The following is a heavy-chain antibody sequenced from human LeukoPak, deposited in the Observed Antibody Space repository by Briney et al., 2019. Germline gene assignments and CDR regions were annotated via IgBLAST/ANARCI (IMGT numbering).Heavy chain of an antibody. Sequence: SETLSLTCTVSGGSISSSTYYWGWIRQPPGKGLEWIGTIYYSGTTYYNPSLKSRVTISVDTSKNQFSLKLSSVTAADTAVYYCARRQGDAFDIWGQGTMVTVSS. V-gene: IGHV4-39*01. J-gene: IGHJ3*02. CDR2: IYYSGTT. CDR3: ARRQGDAFDI. CDR1: GGSISSSTYY.